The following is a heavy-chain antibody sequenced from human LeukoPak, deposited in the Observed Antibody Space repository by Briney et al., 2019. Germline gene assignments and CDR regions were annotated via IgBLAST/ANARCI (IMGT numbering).Heavy chain of an antibody. CDR1: GGSISSYY. V-gene: IGHV4-59*01. D-gene: IGHD2-15*01. CDR2: IYYSGST. J-gene: IGHJ6*03. CDR3: ARSVEGYCSGGSCYSYYYYMDV. Sequence: SETLSLTCTVSGGSISSYYWSWIRQPPGKGQEWIGYIYYSGSTNYNPSLKSRVTISVDTSKNQFSLKLSSVTAADTAVYYCARSVEGYCSGGSCYSYYYYMDVWGKGTTVTVSS.